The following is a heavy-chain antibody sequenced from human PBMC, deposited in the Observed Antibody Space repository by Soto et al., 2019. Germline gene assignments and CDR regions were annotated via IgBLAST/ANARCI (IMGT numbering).Heavy chain of an antibody. V-gene: IGHV3-23*01. CDR1: GFTFSSYA. D-gene: IGHD2-2*01. J-gene: IGHJ4*02. CDR2: ISGSGGGT. CDR3: AKGPYCSSTSCYSPNFDY. Sequence: GGSLRLSCAASGFTFSSYAMSWVRQAPGKGLEWVSAISGSGGGTYYADSVKGRFTISRDNSKNTLYLQMNSLRAEDTAVYYCAKGPYCSSTSCYSPNFDYWGQGTLVTVSS.